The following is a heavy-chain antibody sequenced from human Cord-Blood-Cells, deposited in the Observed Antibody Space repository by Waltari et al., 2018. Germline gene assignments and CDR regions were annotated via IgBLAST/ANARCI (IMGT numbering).Heavy chain of an antibody. Sequence: ASGFTFDDYAMHWVRQAPGKGLEWVSGISWNSGSIGYADSVKGRFTXSRDNAKNSLYLQMNSLRAEDTAXYYCXKDVXRAGFDAFDIWGQGTMVTVSS. D-gene: IGHD6-13*01. V-gene: IGHV3-9*01. CDR3: XKDVXRAGFDAFDI. CDR2: ISWNSGSI. J-gene: IGHJ3*02. CDR1: GFTFDDYA.